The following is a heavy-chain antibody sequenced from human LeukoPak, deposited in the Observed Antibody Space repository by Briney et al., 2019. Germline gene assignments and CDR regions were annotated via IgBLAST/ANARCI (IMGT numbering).Heavy chain of an antibody. CDR1: GYTFTGYY. CDR2: INPNSGGT. V-gene: IGHV1-2*02. CDR3: ARVRQQRVPNWFDP. Sequence: ASVKVSCKASGYTFTGYYMHWVRQAPGQGLEWMGWINPNSGGTNYAQKFQGRVTMTRDTSINTAYMELSRLRSDDTAVYYCARVRQQRVPNWFDPWGQGTLVTVSS. D-gene: IGHD6-13*01. J-gene: IGHJ5*02.